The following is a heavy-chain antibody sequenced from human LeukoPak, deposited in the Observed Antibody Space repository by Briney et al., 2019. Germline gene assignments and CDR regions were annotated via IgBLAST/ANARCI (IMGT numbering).Heavy chain of an antibody. CDR3: ARGRNLEWFDY. V-gene: IGHV4-61*01. Sequence: SETLSLTCTVSGASVSSGSYSWNWIRQPPGKGLEWIGYMFYRGSTNYNPSLKSRVTISVDSSKNQFSLNLSSVTAADTAVYYCARGRNLEWFDYWGQGTLVTVSS. D-gene: IGHD3-3*01. J-gene: IGHJ5*01. CDR2: MFYRGST. CDR1: GASVSSGSYS.